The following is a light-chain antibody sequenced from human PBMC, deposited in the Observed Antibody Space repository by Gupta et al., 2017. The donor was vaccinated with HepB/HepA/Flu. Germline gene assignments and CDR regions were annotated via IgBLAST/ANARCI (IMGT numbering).Light chain of an antibody. J-gene: IGKJ5*01. CDR2: NAF. CDR3: QHYNNWPPKIT. CDR1: QSVGNN. V-gene: IGKV3-15*01. Sequence: ELVLTQSPATLSVSPGARVSLSCRASQSVGNNLAWYQQRLGQAPRLLIYNAFTRASDIPARFSGSGSGTEFTLAITNLQSEDFAVYYCQHYNNWPPKITFGQGTRLETK.